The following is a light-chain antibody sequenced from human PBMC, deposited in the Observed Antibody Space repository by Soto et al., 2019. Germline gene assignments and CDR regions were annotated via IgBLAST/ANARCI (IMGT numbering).Light chain of an antibody. V-gene: IGKV3-15*01. Sequence: EIVMTQSPATLSVSPGERATLSCRASQSVSSNLAWYQQKPGQAPRLLIYGASTRATGIPARFSGSGSGTEFPLTISSLQSEDFAIYYCQQYNDWPPTWTFGQGTKVEFK. CDR2: GAS. CDR3: QQYNDWPPTWT. CDR1: QSVSSN. J-gene: IGKJ1*01.